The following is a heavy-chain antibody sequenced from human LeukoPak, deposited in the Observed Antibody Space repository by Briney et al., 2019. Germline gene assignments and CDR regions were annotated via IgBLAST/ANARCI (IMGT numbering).Heavy chain of an antibody. V-gene: IGHV3-30*18. D-gene: IGHD6-19*01. Sequence: PGGSLRLSCAASGFTFSSYDMHWVRQAPGKGLEWVAVISYDGSSKNYADYVKGRITISRDNSKNTLYLQMNSLRDEDTAVYYCAKDRRASGRLDYWGQGTLVTVSS. J-gene: IGHJ4*02. CDR1: GFTFSSYD. CDR2: ISYDGSSK. CDR3: AKDRRASGRLDY.